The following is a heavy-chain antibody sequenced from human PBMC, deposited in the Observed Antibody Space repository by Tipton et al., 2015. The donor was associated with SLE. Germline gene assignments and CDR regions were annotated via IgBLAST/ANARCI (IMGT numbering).Heavy chain of an antibody. Sequence: SLRLSCAASGFTFSKYWMSWVRQAPGKGLEWVANIKQDGTEKDYVDSVRGRFTISRDNAENSLYLQINSLRVEDTAVYYCARDLHDFWSGYASDYWGQGTLVTVSS. CDR3: ARDLHDFWSGYASDY. CDR2: IKQDGTEK. D-gene: IGHD3-3*01. CDR1: GFTFSKYW. J-gene: IGHJ4*02. V-gene: IGHV3-7*01.